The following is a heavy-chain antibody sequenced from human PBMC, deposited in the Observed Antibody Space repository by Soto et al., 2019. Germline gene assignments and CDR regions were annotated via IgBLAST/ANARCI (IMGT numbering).Heavy chain of an antibody. CDR3: ARGEWYPSYDSSGYYNYYFDY. CDR2: IIPIFGTA. Sequence: ASVKVSCKASGGTFSSYAISWVRQAPGQGLEWMGGIIPIFGTANYAQKFQGRVTITADESTSTAYMELSSLRSEDTAVYYCARGEWYPSYDSSGYYNYYFDYWGQGTLVTVSS. J-gene: IGHJ4*02. D-gene: IGHD3-22*01. V-gene: IGHV1-69*13. CDR1: GGTFSSYA.